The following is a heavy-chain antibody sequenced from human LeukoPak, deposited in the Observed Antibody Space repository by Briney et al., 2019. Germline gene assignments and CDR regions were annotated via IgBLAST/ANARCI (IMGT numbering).Heavy chain of an antibody. Sequence: SETLSLTCAVYGGSFSGYYWSWIRQPPGKGLEWIGEINHSGSTNYNPSLKSRVTISVDTSKNQFSLKLSSVTAADTAVYYCARLIEYSSSFDYWGQGTLVTVSS. J-gene: IGHJ4*02. D-gene: IGHD6-6*01. CDR3: ARLIEYSSSFDY. CDR2: INHSGST. CDR1: GGSFSGYY. V-gene: IGHV4-34*01.